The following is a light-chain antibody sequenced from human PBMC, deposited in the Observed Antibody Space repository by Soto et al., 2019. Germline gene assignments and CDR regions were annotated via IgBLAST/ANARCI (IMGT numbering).Light chain of an antibody. CDR1: QSVRSS. CDR3: QQWGSSSWT. Sequence: VEIAPLSCRASQSVRSSFAWYQQQPGQAPRLLIFGASTRATGIPDRFSGSGSGTDFTLTISRLEPEDFAVYYCQQWGSSSWTFGQGTKVDIK. J-gene: IGKJ1*01. CDR2: GAS. V-gene: IGKV3-20*01.